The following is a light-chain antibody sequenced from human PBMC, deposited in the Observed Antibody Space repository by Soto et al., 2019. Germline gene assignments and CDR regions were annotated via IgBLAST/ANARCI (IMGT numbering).Light chain of an antibody. CDR2: DAS. V-gene: IGKV3-11*01. CDR3: QQRHSWPRT. Sequence: EIVLTQSPATLSLSPGERTTLSCRASQTITTDLAWYQQKPGQPPRLLNYDASNRAAGIPARFSGSGSGTDFTLTSSSLEPDDFVVYYCQQRHSWPRTFGQGTKVEIK. J-gene: IGKJ1*01. CDR1: QTITTD.